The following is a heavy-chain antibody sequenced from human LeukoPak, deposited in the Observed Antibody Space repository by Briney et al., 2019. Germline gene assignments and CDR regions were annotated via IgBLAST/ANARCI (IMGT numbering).Heavy chain of an antibody. CDR3: AKTTTGYSSGRYPAWPIDY. Sequence: PGGSLRLSCAASGFTFGSYAMYWVRQAPGKGLEWVSGIFGSGGSAHYADSVKGRFTISRDNSMNTVYLQMDSLRVEDTAIYYCAKTTTGYSSGRYPAWPIDYWGQGTLVTVSS. J-gene: IGHJ4*02. D-gene: IGHD2-15*01. CDR2: IFGSGGSA. V-gene: IGHV3-23*01. CDR1: GFTFGSYA.